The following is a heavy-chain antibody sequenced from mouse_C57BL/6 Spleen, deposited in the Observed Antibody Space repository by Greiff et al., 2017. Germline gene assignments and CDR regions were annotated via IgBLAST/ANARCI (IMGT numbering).Heavy chain of an antibody. CDR1: GYTFTSYW. D-gene: IGHD1-1*01. CDR2: IDPSDSET. Sequence: QVQLQQPGAELVRPGSSVKLSCKASGYTFTSYWLHWVKQRPIQGLEWIGNIDPSDSETHSNQKFKDTATLTVDKSSSTAYMQLSSLTSEDSAVYYCARGSSYVGPFYYAMDYWGQGTSVTVSS. V-gene: IGHV1-52*01. CDR3: ARGSSYVGPFYYAMDY. J-gene: IGHJ4*01.